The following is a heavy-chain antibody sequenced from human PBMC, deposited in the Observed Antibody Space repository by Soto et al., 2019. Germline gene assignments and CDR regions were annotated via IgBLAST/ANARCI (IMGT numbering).Heavy chain of an antibody. CDR3: ARERTPGYCSSTSCYYYYGMDV. Sequence: VASVKVSCKASGYTFTSYYMHWVRQAPGQGLEWMGIINPSGGSTSYAQKFQGRVTMTRDTSTSTVYMELSSLRSEDTAVYYCARERTPGYCSSTSCYYYYGMDVWGQGTTVTVSS. CDR2: INPSGGST. CDR1: GYTFTSYY. J-gene: IGHJ6*02. D-gene: IGHD2-2*01. V-gene: IGHV1-46*01.